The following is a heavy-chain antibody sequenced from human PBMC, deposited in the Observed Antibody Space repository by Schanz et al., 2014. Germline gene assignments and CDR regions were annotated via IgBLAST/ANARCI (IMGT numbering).Heavy chain of an antibody. Sequence: QVQLVQSGGEVKTPGASVKVSCKASGYTFTRSGISWVRQAPGQGLEWMGWIGGSDDNTNFAQKFQSRVTLTTDTSTRTVYMELRSLTSDDSAVYYCARDRDQWDGNYLDYWGQGTLVTVSS. V-gene: IGHV1-18*01. CDR2: IGGSDDNT. D-gene: IGHD1-26*01. CDR3: ARDRDQWDGNYLDY. CDR1: GYTFTRSG. J-gene: IGHJ4*02.